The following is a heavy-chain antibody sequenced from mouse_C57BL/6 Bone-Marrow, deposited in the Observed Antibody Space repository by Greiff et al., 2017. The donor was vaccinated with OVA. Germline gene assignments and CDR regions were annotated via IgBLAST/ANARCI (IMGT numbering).Heavy chain of an antibody. J-gene: IGHJ4*01. CDR1: GYTFTSYW. Sequence: QVHVKQPGAELVKPGASVKMSCKASGYTFTSYWITWVKQRPGQGLEWIGDIYPGSGSTNYNEKFKSKATLTVDTSSSTAYMQLSSLTSEDSAVYYCARWGGNYAMDYWGQGTSVTVSS. CDR3: ARWGGNYAMDY. V-gene: IGHV1-55*01. CDR2: IYPGSGST.